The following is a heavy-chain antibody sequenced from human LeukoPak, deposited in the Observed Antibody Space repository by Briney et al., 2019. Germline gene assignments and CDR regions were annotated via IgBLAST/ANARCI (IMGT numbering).Heavy chain of an antibody. V-gene: IGHV3-21*01. D-gene: IGHD1-26*01. J-gene: IGHJ4*02. CDR2: INSGNSNI. Sequence: GGSLRLSCAASGFTFNSYSMNWVRQAPGKGLEWVSSINSGNSNIYYADSVKGRFTISRDNAKNLLYLQMNSLRAEDTAVYYCARDVGLENYFDYWGQGTLVTVSS. CDR1: GFTFNSYS. CDR3: ARDVGLENYFDY.